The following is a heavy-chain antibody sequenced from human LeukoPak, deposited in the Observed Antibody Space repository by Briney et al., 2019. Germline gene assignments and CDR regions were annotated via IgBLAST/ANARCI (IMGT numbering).Heavy chain of an antibody. CDR3: ARQGIYGSGRDY. Sequence: SETLSLTXTVSGGSISSGDYYWSWIRQPPGKGLEWIGYIYYSGSTYYNPSLKSRVTISVDTSKNQFSLKLSSVTAADTAVYYCARQGIYGSGRDYWGQGTLVTVSS. CDR2: IYYSGST. J-gene: IGHJ4*02. CDR1: GGSISSGDYY. V-gene: IGHV4-30-4*08. D-gene: IGHD3-10*01.